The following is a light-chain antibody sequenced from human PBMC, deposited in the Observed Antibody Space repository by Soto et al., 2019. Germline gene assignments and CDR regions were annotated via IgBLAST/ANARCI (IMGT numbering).Light chain of an antibody. Sequence: DIQMTQSPPSLSASVGDRVTITCRASQSISSYLNWYQQKPGKAPKLLIYAASSLQSGVPSRFSGSGSGTDFTLTISSLQPEDFATYYCQQSYSTPDTFGQGTKVDNK. CDR1: QSISSY. CDR2: AAS. J-gene: IGKJ2*01. CDR3: QQSYSTPDT. V-gene: IGKV1-39*01.